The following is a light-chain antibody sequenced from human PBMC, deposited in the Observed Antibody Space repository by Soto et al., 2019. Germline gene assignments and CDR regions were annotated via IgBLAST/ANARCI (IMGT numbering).Light chain of an antibody. CDR2: DAS. CDR3: QQYNNWPLT. CDR1: QSVSTN. V-gene: IGKV3-15*01. J-gene: IGKJ4*01. Sequence: EIVMTQSPATVSVSPGERATLSCRASQSVSTNLAWYQQKPGQAPRLLIYDASTRATGIPARFSGSGSGTELTLTISSLQSEDFGVYDCQQYNNWPLTFGGGNKIEIK.